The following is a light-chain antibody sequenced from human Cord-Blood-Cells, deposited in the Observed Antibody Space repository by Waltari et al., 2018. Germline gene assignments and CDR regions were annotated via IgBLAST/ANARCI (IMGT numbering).Light chain of an antibody. CDR2: DAS. V-gene: IGKV3-11*01. CDR1: RSVSSY. J-gene: IGKJ4*01. CDR3: QQRSNWLT. Sequence: EIVLTQSPATLSLSPGERATLSCRASRSVSSYLAWYQQKPGQAPRLLIYDASNRATGIPARFSGSGSGTGFTLTISSLEPEDFAVYYCQQRSNWLTFGGGTKVEIK.